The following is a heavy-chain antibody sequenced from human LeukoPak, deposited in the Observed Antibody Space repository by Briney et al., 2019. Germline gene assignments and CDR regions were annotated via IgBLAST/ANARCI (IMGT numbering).Heavy chain of an antibody. Sequence: SQTLSLTCAISGDSVSSNSAAWNWIRQSPSRGLEWLGRTYYRSKWYNDYAVSVKSRITINPDTSKNQFSLQLNSVTPEDTAVYYCARAYSSSWYASDYYGMDVWGQGTTVTVSS. CDR2: TYYRSKWYN. CDR1: GDSVSSNSAA. CDR3: ARAYSSSWYASDYYGMDV. D-gene: IGHD6-13*01. J-gene: IGHJ6*02. V-gene: IGHV6-1*01.